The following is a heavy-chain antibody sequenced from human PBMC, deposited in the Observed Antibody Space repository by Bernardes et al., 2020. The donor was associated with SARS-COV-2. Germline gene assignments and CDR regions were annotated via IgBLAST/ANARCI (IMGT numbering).Heavy chain of an antibody. V-gene: IGHV4-34*09. D-gene: IGHD2-21*02. CDR1: GGSLSGYY. J-gene: IGHJ2*01. CDR2: INYSGST. CDR3: ARDPWGDSVPQNYWYFDI. Sequence: SETLSLTCAVYGGSLSGYYWNWIRQPPGKGLEWIGEINYSGSTNYNPSLRSRVSISVDRSKNQFSLKLTSVTAADTAIYYCARDPWGDSVPQNYWYFDIWGRGTLVTVSS.